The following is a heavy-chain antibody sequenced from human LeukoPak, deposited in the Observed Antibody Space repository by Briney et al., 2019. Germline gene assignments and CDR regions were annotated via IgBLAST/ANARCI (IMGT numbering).Heavy chain of an antibody. J-gene: IGHJ5*02. CDR2: IDPSDSYT. D-gene: IGHD3-10*01. Sequence: GEPLKISRQGSGNSFTSYWISWVRQIPGKGLEGMGRIDPSDSYTNYSTSFQGHVTISADKSISTAYLQWSCLKASDPCMYYCARLRITMVRGVIYFDPWGQGTLVTVSS. CDR3: ARLRITMVRGVIYFDP. CDR1: GNSFTSYW. V-gene: IGHV5-10-1*01.